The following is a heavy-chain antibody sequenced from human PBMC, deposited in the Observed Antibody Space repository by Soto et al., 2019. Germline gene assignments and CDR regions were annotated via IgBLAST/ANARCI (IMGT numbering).Heavy chain of an antibody. Sequence: GGSLRLSCAASGFTFSSYWMHWVRQAPGKGLVWVSRINSDGSSTSYADSVKGRFTISRDNAKNTLYLQMNSLRAEDTAVYYCARDTRHTYSYSSSWYDYWGQGTLVTVSS. CDR3: ARDTRHTYSYSSSWYDY. V-gene: IGHV3-74*01. CDR1: GFTFSSYW. J-gene: IGHJ4*02. D-gene: IGHD6-13*01. CDR2: INSDGSST.